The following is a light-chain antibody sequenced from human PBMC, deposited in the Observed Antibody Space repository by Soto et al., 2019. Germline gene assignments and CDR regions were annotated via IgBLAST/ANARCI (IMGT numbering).Light chain of an antibody. V-gene: IGKV1-27*01. Sequence: DIQMTQSPSSLSASVGDRVTITCRASQGISTYLAWYQQKPGKVPKIMSYAASTLQSGVPSRFSGSGSGTDFTLTISSLKPEDFETYYCQQSYSTPRTFGQGTKVDIK. CDR3: QQSYSTPRT. J-gene: IGKJ1*01. CDR1: QGISTY. CDR2: AAS.